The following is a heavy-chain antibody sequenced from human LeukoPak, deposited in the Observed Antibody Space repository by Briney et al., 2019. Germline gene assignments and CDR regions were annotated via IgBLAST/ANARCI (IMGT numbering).Heavy chain of an antibody. CDR2: VSYDGSNK. Sequence: GRSLRLSCAASGFTFSSYGMHWVRQAPGKGLEWVAVVSYDGSNKYYADSVKGRFTISRDNSKNTLYLQVNSLRAEDTAVYYCAKDRYDYGDYLSWYFDLWGRGTLVTVSS. CDR1: GFTFSSYG. V-gene: IGHV3-30*18. CDR3: AKDRYDYGDYLSWYFDL. J-gene: IGHJ2*01. D-gene: IGHD4-17*01.